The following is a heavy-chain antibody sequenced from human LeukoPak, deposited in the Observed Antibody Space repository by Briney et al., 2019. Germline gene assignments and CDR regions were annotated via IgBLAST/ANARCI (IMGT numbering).Heavy chain of an antibody. D-gene: IGHD1-26*01. CDR3: ARDSTRELRPGVDFDY. CDR2: ISSSSSYI. J-gene: IGHJ4*02. CDR1: GFTFNSYL. V-gene: IGHV3-21*01. Sequence: GGSLRLSCAASGFTFNSYLMSWVRQAPGKGLEWVSSISSSSSYIYYADSVKGRFTISRDNAKNSLYLQMNSLRAEDTAVYYCARDSTRELRPGVDFDYWGQGTLVTVSS.